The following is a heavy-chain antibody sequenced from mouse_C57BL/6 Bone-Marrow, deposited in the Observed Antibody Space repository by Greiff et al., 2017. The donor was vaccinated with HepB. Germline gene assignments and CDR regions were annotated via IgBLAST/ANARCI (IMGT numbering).Heavy chain of an antibody. Sequence: VQLQQSGAELVRPGASVKLSCKASGYTFTDYYINWVKQRPGQGLEWIARIYPGSGNTYYNEKFKGKATLTAEKSSSTAYMQLSSLTSEDSAVYFCAREGYGNYAFDYWGQGTTLTVSS. CDR2: IYPGSGNT. D-gene: IGHD2-10*02. CDR3: AREGYGNYAFDY. J-gene: IGHJ2*01. CDR1: GYTFTDYY. V-gene: IGHV1-76*01.